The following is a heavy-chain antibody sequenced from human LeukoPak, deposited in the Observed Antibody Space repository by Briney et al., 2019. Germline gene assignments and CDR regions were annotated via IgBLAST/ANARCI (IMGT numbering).Heavy chain of an antibody. Sequence: ASVKVSCKASGYTFTGYYMHWVRQAPGQGLEWMGWINPNSGGTNYAQKFQVRVTMTRDTSISTAYMELSRLRSDDTAVYYCARELITGTSYWFDPWGQGTLVTVSS. CDR2: INPNSGGT. D-gene: IGHD1-20*01. J-gene: IGHJ5*02. CDR3: ARELITGTSYWFDP. V-gene: IGHV1-2*02. CDR1: GYTFTGYY.